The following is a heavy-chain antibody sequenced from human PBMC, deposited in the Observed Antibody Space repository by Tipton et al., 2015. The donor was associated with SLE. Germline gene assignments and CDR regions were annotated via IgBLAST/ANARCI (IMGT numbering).Heavy chain of an antibody. CDR2: IYYSGST. Sequence: TLSLTCTVSGGSISSSSYYWGWIRQPPGKGLEWIGYIYYSGSTNYNPSLKSRVTISVDTSKNQFSLKLSSVTAADTAVYYCARVPGTAALGYYYMDVWGKGTTVTVSS. CDR3: ARVPGTAALGYYYMDV. CDR1: GGSISSSSYY. D-gene: IGHD3-10*01. V-gene: IGHV4-61*05. J-gene: IGHJ6*03.